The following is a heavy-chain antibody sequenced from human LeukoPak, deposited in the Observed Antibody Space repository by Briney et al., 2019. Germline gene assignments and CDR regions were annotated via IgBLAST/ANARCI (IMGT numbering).Heavy chain of an antibody. J-gene: IGHJ2*01. D-gene: IGHD6-25*01. V-gene: IGHV3-30*19. CDR2: IDPDGSSN. CDR1: GFNFNYYG. Sequence: GGSQRLSCATSGFNFNYYGMVWVRQAPGKGLQWVTAIDPDGSSNYDADSVKGRVAVSRDNSKNTLYLQIYALTAVDTAVYYCARDSDTSGNHWFFDVWGRGTPVIVSS. CDR3: ARDSDTSGNHWFFDV.